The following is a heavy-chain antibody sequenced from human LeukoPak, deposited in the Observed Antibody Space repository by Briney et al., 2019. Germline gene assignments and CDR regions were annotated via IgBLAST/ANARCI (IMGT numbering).Heavy chain of an antibody. J-gene: IGHJ4*02. CDR1: GFTFDDYA. Sequence: GGSLRLSCAASGFTFDDYAMHWVRQAPGKGLEWVAGISWDSDSIGYADSVKGRFTISRDNAKTSLYLQMNSQRAEDTALYYCAKDIGGDGGKSDYWGQGTLVTVSS. CDR3: AKDIGGDGGKSDY. CDR2: ISWDSDSI. V-gene: IGHV3-9*01. D-gene: IGHD4-23*01.